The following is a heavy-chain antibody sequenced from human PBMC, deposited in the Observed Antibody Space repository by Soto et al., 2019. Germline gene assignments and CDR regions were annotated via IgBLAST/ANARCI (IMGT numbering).Heavy chain of an antibody. CDR2: IYHSGST. V-gene: IGHV4-30-2*01. CDR3: ASCFWSGYHV. Sequence: SETLSLTCAVSGGSISSGGYSWSWIRQPPGKGLEWIGYIYHSGSTYYNPSLKSRVTISVDRSMNQFSLKLSSVTAADTAVYYCASCFWSGYHVWGQGTLVTVSS. D-gene: IGHD3-3*01. J-gene: IGHJ4*02. CDR1: GGSISSGGYS.